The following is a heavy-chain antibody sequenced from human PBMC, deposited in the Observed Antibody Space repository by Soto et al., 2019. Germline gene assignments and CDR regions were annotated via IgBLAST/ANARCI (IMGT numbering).Heavy chain of an antibody. CDR2: IYYSGST. Sequence: ILSLTFTVSGGSISSGDYYGSGIRQPPGKGLEWIGYIYYSGSTYYNPSLKSRVTISVDTSKNQFSLKLSSVTAADTAVYYCARGRQTWIQLLDYWGQGTLVTVPS. V-gene: IGHV4-30-4*01. J-gene: IGHJ4*02. CDR3: ARGRQTWIQLLDY. D-gene: IGHD5-18*01. CDR1: GGSISSGDYY.